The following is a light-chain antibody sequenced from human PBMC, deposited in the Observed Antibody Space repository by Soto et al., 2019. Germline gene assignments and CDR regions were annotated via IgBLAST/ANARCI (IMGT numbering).Light chain of an antibody. J-gene: IGKJ5*01. V-gene: IGKV3D-15*03. CDR2: AAS. CDR1: QSVSSS. Sequence: EVVMTQSPATLSVSPGERATLSCRARQSVSSSLAWYQQKPGQAPRLIIYAASIRAGVMSDMFSGSWGGAFISLTSSMQDQDVAAYYCRQYDSRSITFGRGTRLEIK. CDR3: RQYDSRSIT.